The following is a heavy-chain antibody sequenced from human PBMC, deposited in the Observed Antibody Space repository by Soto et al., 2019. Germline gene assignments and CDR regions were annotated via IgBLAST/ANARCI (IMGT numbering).Heavy chain of an antibody. Sequence: GGSLRLSCAASGFTFRTYAMGWVRQAPGKGLEWVSVMSNSGDETYYAESVKGSFTISRDNFQNMLYLQLSSLRAEDTAVYYCANAAARTSGWYYLDFWGQGTLVTVSS. V-gene: IGHV3-23*01. CDR2: MSNSGDET. J-gene: IGHJ4*02. CDR1: GFTFRTYA. CDR3: ANAAARTSGWYYLDF. D-gene: IGHD6-19*01.